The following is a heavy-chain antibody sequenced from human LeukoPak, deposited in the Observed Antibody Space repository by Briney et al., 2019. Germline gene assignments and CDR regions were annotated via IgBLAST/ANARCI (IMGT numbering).Heavy chain of an antibody. J-gene: IGHJ6*03. CDR1: GGTFSSYA. CDR2: IIPIFGTA. Sequence: SVKVSCKASGGTFSSYAISWVRQAPGQGLGWMGGIIPIFGTANYAQKFQGRVTITADESTSTAYMELSSLRSEDTAVYYCARARYQLLPPTNYYYYMDVWGKGTTVTVSS. D-gene: IGHD2-2*01. V-gene: IGHV1-69*01. CDR3: ARARYQLLPPTNYYYYMDV.